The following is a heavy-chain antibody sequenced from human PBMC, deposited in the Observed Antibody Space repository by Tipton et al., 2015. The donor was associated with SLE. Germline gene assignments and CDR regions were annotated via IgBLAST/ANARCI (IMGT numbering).Heavy chain of an antibody. CDR3: ASPGSSAPGPYFQH. CDR1: GGSISSSSYY. V-gene: IGHV4-61*05. CDR2: NYYSGST. J-gene: IGHJ1*01. Sequence: LRLSCTVSGGSISSSSYYWSWIRQHPGKGLEWIGYNYYSGSTNYNPSLKSRVTISVDTSKNQFSLKLSSVTAADTAVYYCASPGSSAPGPYFQHWGQGTLVTVSS. D-gene: IGHD6-25*01.